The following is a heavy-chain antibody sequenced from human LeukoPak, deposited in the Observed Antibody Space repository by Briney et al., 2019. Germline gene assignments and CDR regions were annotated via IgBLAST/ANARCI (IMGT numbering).Heavy chain of an antibody. J-gene: IGHJ4*02. Sequence: GGSLRLSCAASGSTVSSNEMSWVRQAPGKGLEWVSSISGGSTYYADSVKGRFTISRDNSQNTLYLQMNSLRAEDTAVYYCARDGDDSSGYYLGKIDYWGQGTLVTVSS. D-gene: IGHD3-22*01. CDR2: ISGGST. CDR3: ARDGDDSSGYYLGKIDY. CDR1: GSTVSSNE. V-gene: IGHV3-38-3*01.